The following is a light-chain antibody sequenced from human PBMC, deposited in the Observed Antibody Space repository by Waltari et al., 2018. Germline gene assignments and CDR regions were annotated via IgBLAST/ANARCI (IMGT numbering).Light chain of an antibody. CDR3: QHHVRLPAT. J-gene: IGKJ1*01. V-gene: IGKV3-20*01. Sequence: IVLTQSPGTLSLSQGERATLSCRASKSVNTYLAWYKQKPGQAPRLLIYGAYTRADGIPDRFRGSGFGTDFSLTISRLEAEDFAVYYCQHHVRLPATFGQGTKVEIK. CDR1: KSVNTY. CDR2: GAY.